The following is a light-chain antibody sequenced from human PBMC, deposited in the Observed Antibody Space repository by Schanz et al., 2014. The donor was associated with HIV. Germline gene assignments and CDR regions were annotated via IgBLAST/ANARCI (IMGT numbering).Light chain of an antibody. Sequence: QSVLTQPPSVSGPPGQRVTILCSGSSSNIGINTVNWYQHLPGTAPKLLMYANMERPSGVPDRFSGSGSGTSASLAISGLQSEDEADYYCAAWDDSLNGWVFGGGTKLTVL. CDR3: AAWDDSLNGWV. CDR2: ANM. J-gene: IGLJ3*02. CDR1: SSNIGINT. V-gene: IGLV1-44*01.